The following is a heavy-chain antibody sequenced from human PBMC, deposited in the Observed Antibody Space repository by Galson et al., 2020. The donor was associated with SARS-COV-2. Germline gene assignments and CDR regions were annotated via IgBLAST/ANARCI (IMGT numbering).Heavy chain of an antibody. CDR1: GGSVDSGNYY. CDR2: IHYTGNT. CDR3: ASFVVALSGRLWYVDV. J-gene: IGHJ2*01. D-gene: IGHD3-3*01. Sequence: SETLSLTCSVSGGSVDSGNYYWTWIRQPPGKALEWIGHIHYTGNTNSNPSLKSRVAISADRSRNDFSLNLTSVTAADTAVYFCASFVVALSGRLWYVDVWGRGILVVVS. V-gene: IGHV4-61*03.